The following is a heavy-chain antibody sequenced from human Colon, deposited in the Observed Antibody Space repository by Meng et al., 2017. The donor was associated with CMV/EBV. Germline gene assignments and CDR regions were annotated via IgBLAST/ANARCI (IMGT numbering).Heavy chain of an antibody. J-gene: IGHJ4*02. Sequence: GGSLKISCAASGFTFASHTMTWVRQAPGKGLEWVSSIASHRSQIYYADSVKGRFTISRDDAQNSLYLQMNSLRAEDSAVYYCARVEGSVTSPLDYWGQGTLVTVSS. CDR3: ARVEGSVTSPLDY. D-gene: IGHD4-17*01. CDR1: GFTFASHT. V-gene: IGHV3-21*01. CDR2: IASHRSQI.